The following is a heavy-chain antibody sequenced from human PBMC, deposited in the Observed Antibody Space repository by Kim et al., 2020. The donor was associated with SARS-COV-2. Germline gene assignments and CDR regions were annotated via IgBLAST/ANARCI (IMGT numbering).Heavy chain of an antibody. V-gene: IGHV3-30*02. Sequence: FTISRDNAKNTLYLQMNSLRAEDTAVYYCAKSGQYYDSSGYSPKLYYFDYWGQGTLVTVSS. D-gene: IGHD3-22*01. J-gene: IGHJ4*02. CDR3: AKSGQYYDSSGYSPKLYYFDY.